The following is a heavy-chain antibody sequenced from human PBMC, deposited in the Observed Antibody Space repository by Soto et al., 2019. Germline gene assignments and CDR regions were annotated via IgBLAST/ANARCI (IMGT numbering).Heavy chain of an antibody. Sequence: QVQLVQSGGEVKRPGASVKVSCKTSGYTFSNYGITWVRQAPGQTLEWLGWISLYSDGTNYAQKFQGRDSMTTDTSTTKAYMKLRSLRSDDTAVYYCARVVPDAKAWFGPWGQGTLVTVSS. CDR3: ARVVPDAKAWFGP. V-gene: IGHV1-18*01. CDR1: GYTFSNYG. J-gene: IGHJ5*02. D-gene: IGHD2-2*01. CDR2: ISLYSDGT.